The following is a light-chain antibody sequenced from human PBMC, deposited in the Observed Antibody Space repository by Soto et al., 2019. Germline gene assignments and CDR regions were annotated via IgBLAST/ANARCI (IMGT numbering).Light chain of an antibody. CDR3: TSYSTSNSYV. J-gene: IGLJ1*01. V-gene: IGLV2-14*01. CDR2: EVS. Sequence: QSALTQPASVSGSPGQSITISCTGSSSDVGGYNFVSWYQQHPGKAPKLMIYEVSNRPSGVSNRFSGSKSGNTACLTISGLQAEDEADYYCTSYSTSNSYVFGAGTKLTVL. CDR1: SSDVGGYNF.